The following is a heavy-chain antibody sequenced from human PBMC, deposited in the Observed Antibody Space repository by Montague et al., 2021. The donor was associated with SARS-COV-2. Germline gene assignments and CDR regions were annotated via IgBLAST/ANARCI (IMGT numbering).Heavy chain of an antibody. V-gene: IGHV4-59*01. Sequence: SETLSLTCTVSGGSISSYYWSWIRQPPGRGLQWIGYTSYSGSTNYNPSLKSRVTISVDTSKNHFTLRLSSVTAADTAVYYCASPTYYYDSSGSDAFDIWGQGTMVTVSS. CDR2: TSYSGST. J-gene: IGHJ3*02. D-gene: IGHD3-22*01. CDR1: GGSISSYY. CDR3: ASPTYYYDSSGSDAFDI.